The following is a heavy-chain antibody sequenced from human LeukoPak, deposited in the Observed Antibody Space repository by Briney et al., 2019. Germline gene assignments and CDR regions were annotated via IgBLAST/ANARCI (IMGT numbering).Heavy chain of an antibody. CDR3: AKGSISTTPTTEYFYY. D-gene: IGHD2/OR15-2a*01. V-gene: IGHV3-23*01. Sequence: TGGSLRLSCAASGFTFSSYAMSWVRQAAGKGLEWVSVISGTGAYTNYADSVNGRFTMARDNSKSTLYLQMNSLRAEDTAVYYYAKGSISTTPTTEYFYYWGQGALVTVSS. CDR1: GFTFSSYA. CDR2: ISGTGAYT. J-gene: IGHJ4*02.